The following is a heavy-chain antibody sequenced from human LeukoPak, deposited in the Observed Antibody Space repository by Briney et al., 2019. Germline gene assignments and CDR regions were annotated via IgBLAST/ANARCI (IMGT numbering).Heavy chain of an antibody. J-gene: IGHJ4*02. D-gene: IGHD2-21*02. V-gene: IGHV1-2*02. CDR1: GYTFTGYY. Sequence: ASVKVSRKASGYTFTGYYMHWVRQAPGQGLEWMGWINPNSGGTNYAQKFQGRVTMARDTSISTAYMELSRLRSDDTAVYYCARVGLDQYCGGDCLAFLGYWGQGTLVTVSS. CDR3: ARVGLDQYCGGDCLAFLGY. CDR2: INPNSGGT.